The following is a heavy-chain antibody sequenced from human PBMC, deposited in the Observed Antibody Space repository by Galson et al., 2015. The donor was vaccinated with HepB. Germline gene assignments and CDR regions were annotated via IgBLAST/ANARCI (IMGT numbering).Heavy chain of an antibody. CDR3: ARDQGWFDP. Sequence: SETLSLTCTVSGASINYYYCSWIRQPPGKGLEWIGYVHYSGGIQYNPAFESRVTMSVDTSKNQFSLRLSSVTAADTAVYYCARDQGWFDPWGQGTLVTVSP. J-gene: IGHJ5*02. CDR1: GASINYYY. V-gene: IGHV4-59*01. CDR2: VHYSGGI.